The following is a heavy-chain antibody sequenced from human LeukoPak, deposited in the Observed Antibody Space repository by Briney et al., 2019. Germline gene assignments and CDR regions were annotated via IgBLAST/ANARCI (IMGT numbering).Heavy chain of an antibody. V-gene: IGHV4-39*01. D-gene: IGHD6-13*01. CDR2: IYYSGST. Sequence: ASETLSLTCTVSGGSISSSSYYWGWIRQPPGKGLEWIGSIYYSGSTYYNPSLKSRVTKSVDTSKNQFSLKLSSVTAADTAVYYCASLSWGLYGMDVWGQGTTVTVSS. CDR1: GGSISSSSYY. J-gene: IGHJ6*02. CDR3: ASLSWGLYGMDV.